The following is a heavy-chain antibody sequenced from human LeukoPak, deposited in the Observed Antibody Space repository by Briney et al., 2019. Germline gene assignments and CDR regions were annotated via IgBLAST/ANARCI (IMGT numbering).Heavy chain of an antibody. CDR3: ARTTYSSSSFYYYMDV. CDR1: GGSISSYY. V-gene: IGHV4-4*07. CDR2: IYTSGST. D-gene: IGHD6-6*01. Sequence: PSETLSLTCTVSGGSISSYYWSWIRQPAGKGLEWIGRIYTSGSTNYNPSLKSRVTMSVDTSKNQFSLKLSSVTAADTAVYYCARTTYSSSSFYYYMDVWGKGTTVTVSS. J-gene: IGHJ6*03.